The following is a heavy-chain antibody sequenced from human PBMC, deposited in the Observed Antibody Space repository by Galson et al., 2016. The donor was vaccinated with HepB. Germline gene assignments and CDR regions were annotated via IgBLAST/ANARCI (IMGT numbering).Heavy chain of an antibody. V-gene: IGHV4-59*01. J-gene: IGHJ4*02. CDR2: IYSSGKT. D-gene: IGHD4-23*01. CDR1: GGSISGYY. Sequence: SETLSLTCTVSGGSISGYYWSWIRQPPGKGLEWIGYIYSSGKTTYNPSLKSPVTISVDTSKNQFSLKLSSVTAADTAVYYCARGMIGGPSLFDSWDQGTLVTVSS. CDR3: ARGMIGGPSLFDS.